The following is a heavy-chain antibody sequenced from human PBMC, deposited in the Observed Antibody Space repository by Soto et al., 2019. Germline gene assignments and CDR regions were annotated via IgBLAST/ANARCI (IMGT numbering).Heavy chain of an antibody. Sequence: QVQLVQSGAEVKMPGASVRVYCKSSGYPFTHYGITWIRQAPGQGLEWMGWISPFNGNTNYGQTVQGRVTLTTETSTSTVYMELRSLRSDDTAVYYCARDQSFDRTYYYGIDVWGQGTTVTVSS. CDR3: ARDQSFDRTYYYGIDV. V-gene: IGHV1-18*01. CDR1: GYPFTHYG. CDR2: ISPFNGNT. J-gene: IGHJ6*02.